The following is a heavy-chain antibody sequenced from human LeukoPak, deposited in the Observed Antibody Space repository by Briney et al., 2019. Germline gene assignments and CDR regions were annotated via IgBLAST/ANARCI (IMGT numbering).Heavy chain of an antibody. CDR3: AKETMIVVVIPGDAFDI. CDR2: ISGSGGST. Sequence: GGSLRLSCAASGFTFSSYDMSWVRQAPGKGLEWVSAISGSGGSTYYADSVKGRFTISRDNSKKTLYLQMNSLRAEDTAVYYCAKETMIVVVIPGDAFDIWGQGTMVTVSS. V-gene: IGHV3-23*01. D-gene: IGHD3-22*01. J-gene: IGHJ3*02. CDR1: GFTFSSYD.